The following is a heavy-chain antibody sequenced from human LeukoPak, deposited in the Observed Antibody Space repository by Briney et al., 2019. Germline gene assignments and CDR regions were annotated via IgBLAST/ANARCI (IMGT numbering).Heavy chain of an antibody. CDR3: ARDFMWELPFDY. D-gene: IGHD1-26*01. J-gene: IGHJ4*02. CDR2: ISSSSSYI. V-gene: IGHV3-21*01. CDR1: GFTFSSYS. Sequence: GGSLRLSCAASGFTFSSYSMNWVRQAPGKGLEWVSSISSSSSYIYYADSVKGRFTICRDNAKNSLYLQMNSLRPDDTAVYYCARDFMWELPFDYGGQGTLVTVSS.